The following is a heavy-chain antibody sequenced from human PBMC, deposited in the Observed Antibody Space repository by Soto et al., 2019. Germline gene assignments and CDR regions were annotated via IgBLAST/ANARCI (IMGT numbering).Heavy chain of an antibody. D-gene: IGHD2-15*01. V-gene: IGHV3-30*04. CDR1: GFTLSSYA. CDR2: ISYDGTNK. CDR3: ARARGYCSGDSCYSPGTATHYAMDV. Sequence: GGSLRLSCVGSGFTLSSYAIYWVRQAPGKGLEWVALISYDGTNKHYADSVKGRFSISRDNSKKTVSLQMNSLTTEDTALYYCARARGYCSGDSCYSPGTATHYAMDVWGQGTTVTVSS. J-gene: IGHJ6*02.